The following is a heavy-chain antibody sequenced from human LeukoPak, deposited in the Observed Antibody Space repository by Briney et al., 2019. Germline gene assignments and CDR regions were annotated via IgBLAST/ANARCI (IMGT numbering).Heavy chain of an antibody. CDR1: GGSVSSSSYY. Sequence: SETLSLTCSVSGGSVSSSSYYWGWIRQPPGKGLEWIACGHHSESSNYNPSFRSRVIIPVDTSRNQFSLRLSSVTAADTAIYYCARESAGSLHDSTAAFHYWGQGILVIVSS. CDR3: ARESAGSLHDSTAAFHY. V-gene: IGHV4-61*01. J-gene: IGHJ4*02. CDR2: GHHSESS. D-gene: IGHD2-8*02.